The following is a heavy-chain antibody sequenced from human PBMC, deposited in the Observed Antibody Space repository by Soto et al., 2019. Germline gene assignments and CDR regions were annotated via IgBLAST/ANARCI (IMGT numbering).Heavy chain of an antibody. D-gene: IGHD6-25*01. J-gene: IGHJ6*01. CDR2: IWYDGSKK. Sequence: QVQLVESGGGVVQPGRSLRLSCAAAGDRFSSHGMHWVRQAPGRGLEWVAAIWYDGSKKCYADSVKGRFIVSRDDSKNTLYLEMNSLRAEDTAVYYCARDPASSMDVWGQGTTVAVSS. V-gene: IGHV3-33*01. CDR3: ARDPASSMDV. CDR1: GDRFSSHG.